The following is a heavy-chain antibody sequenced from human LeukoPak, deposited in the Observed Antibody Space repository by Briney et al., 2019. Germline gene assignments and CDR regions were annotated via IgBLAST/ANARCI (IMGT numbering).Heavy chain of an antibody. CDR2: MNPNSGNT. Sequence: GASVKVSCKASGYTFTSYDINWVRQATGQGLEWMGWMNPNSGNTGYAQKFQGRVTMTRNTSISTAYMELSSLRSEDTAVYYCARRLGLEMATIFDYWGQGTLVTVSS. CDR3: ARRLGLEMATIFDY. D-gene: IGHD5-24*01. J-gene: IGHJ4*02. V-gene: IGHV1-8*01. CDR1: GYTFTSYD.